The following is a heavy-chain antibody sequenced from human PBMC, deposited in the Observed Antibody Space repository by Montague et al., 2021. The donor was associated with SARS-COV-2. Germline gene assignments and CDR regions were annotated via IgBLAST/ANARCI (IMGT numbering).Heavy chain of an antibody. CDR2: IDWDDDK. V-gene: IGHV2-70*11. CDR1: GFSLSTGGIC. Sequence: PALVKPSQTLTLTCTFSGFSLSTGGICVSWIRQPPGKALEWLARIDWDDDKYYSTSLKTRLTISKDTSKNQVVLTMTNMDPVDTATYYCARTAGTDYTGYYYYAMDVWGQGTTVTVSS. CDR3: ARTAGTDYTGYYYYAMDV. J-gene: IGHJ6*02. D-gene: IGHD3-10*01.